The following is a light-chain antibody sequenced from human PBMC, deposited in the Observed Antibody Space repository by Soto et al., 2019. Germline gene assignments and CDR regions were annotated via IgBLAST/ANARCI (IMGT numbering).Light chain of an antibody. CDR1: NIGGKT. CDR3: HVWDSSRDHVV. V-gene: IGLV3-21*04. J-gene: IGLJ3*02. CDR2: YDT. Sequence: SYELIQPPSVSVAPGKTATITCGGSNIGGKTVHWFQQKPGQAPVVVLYYDTHRPSGIPERFSGSNSGNTAPLTITRVDAGDEADYYCHVWDSSRDHVVFGGGTKLTVL.